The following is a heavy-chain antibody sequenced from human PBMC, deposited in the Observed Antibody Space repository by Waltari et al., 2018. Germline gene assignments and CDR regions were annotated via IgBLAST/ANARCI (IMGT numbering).Heavy chain of an antibody. D-gene: IGHD3-10*01. Sequence: QVQLVQSGAEVKKPGSSVKVSCKASGGTFSSYAISWVRQAPGQGLEWMGGIIPIFGTANYAQKFQGRVTITADKSTSTAYMELSSLRSEDTAVYYCARVSAPFGELWYYYYYMDVWGKGTTVTVSS. V-gene: IGHV1-69*14. CDR2: IIPIFGTA. CDR1: GGTFSSYA. CDR3: ARVSAPFGELWYYYYYMDV. J-gene: IGHJ6*03.